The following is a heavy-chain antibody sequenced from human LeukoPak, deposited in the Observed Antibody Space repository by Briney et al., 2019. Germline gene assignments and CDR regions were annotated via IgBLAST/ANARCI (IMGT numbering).Heavy chain of an antibody. J-gene: IGHJ5*02. CDR1: GFTFSSYS. CDR2: IWYDVSNK. D-gene: IGHD5/OR15-5a*01. V-gene: IGHV3-33*01. Sequence: GGSLRLSCAASGFTFSSYSMHWVRQAPGEGLEWVAVIWYDVSNKYYADSVKGRFTISRDNSKNTLFLQMNSLRAEDTAVYYCAREVSTIIRFDPWGQGTLVTVSS. CDR3: AREVSTIIRFDP.